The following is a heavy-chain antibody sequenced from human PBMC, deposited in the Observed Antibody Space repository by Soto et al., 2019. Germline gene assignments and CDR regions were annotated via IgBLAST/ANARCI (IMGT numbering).Heavy chain of an antibody. CDR3: AKDSGGGYDVAY. J-gene: IGHJ4*02. CDR2: IDGSGGST. Sequence: GGSMRLSCAASGFTFSNFAMSWVRQAPGKGLEWVSVIDGSGGSTYYADSVKGRFTISRDNFKNTLYLQMDSLRADDTAVYYCAKDSGGGYDVAYWGQGTLVTVSS. V-gene: IGHV3-23*01. D-gene: IGHD5-12*01. CDR1: GFTFSNFA.